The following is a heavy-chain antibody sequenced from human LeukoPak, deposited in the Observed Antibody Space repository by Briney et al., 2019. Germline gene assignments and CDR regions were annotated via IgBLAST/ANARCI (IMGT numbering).Heavy chain of an antibody. Sequence: SVKVSCKASGGTFSSYAISWVRQAPGQGLEWMGGIIPIFGTANYAQKFQGRVTITADESTSTAYMELSSLRSEDTAVYYCARVIAVAGGHYYGMDVWGQGTTVTVSS. CDR2: IIPIFGTA. CDR3: ARVIAVAGGHYYGMDV. CDR1: GGTFSSYA. J-gene: IGHJ6*02. D-gene: IGHD6-19*01. V-gene: IGHV1-69*13.